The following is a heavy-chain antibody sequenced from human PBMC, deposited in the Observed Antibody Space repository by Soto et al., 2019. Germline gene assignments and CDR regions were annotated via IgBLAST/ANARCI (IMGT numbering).Heavy chain of an antibody. D-gene: IGHD6-19*01. CDR3: ATRIGNIGWYWLDT. J-gene: IGHJ5*02. CDR1: GFTFSSSA. Sequence: ASVKVSFKASGFTFSSSAVQWLRQARGQPLEWIGWIVLGNGNTNYAQKFQQRVTITRDMSTSTAYMEVRSLTSEDTAVYYCATRIGNIGWYWLDTWGQGTLVTVSS. V-gene: IGHV1-58*01. CDR2: IVLGNGNT.